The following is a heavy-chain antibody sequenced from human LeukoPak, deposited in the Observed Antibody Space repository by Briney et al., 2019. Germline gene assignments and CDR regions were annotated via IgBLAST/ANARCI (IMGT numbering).Heavy chain of an antibody. Sequence: ASVKVSCKASGYTFTGYYLHWVRQAPGQGLEWMGRINPSSGDTNYAQKSQGRVTMTGDTSISTAYLELSTLTSDDTAVYFCARVSVAGTPDRDYFDYWGQGTLVTVSS. V-gene: IGHV1-2*02. CDR2: INPSSGDT. J-gene: IGHJ4*02. CDR1: GYTFTGYY. CDR3: ARVSVAGTPDRDYFDY. D-gene: IGHD6-19*01.